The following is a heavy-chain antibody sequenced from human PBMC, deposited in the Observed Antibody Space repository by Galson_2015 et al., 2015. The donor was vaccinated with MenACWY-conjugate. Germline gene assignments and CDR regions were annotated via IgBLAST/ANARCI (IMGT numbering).Heavy chain of an antibody. V-gene: IGHV3-23*01. J-gene: IGHJ6*03. CDR2: ISGSGGNT. CDR1: GFTFSSYA. Sequence: SLRLSCAASGFTFSSYAMSWVRQAPGKGLEWVSAISGSGGNTYYADSVKGRFTISRDNSKNTLYLQINSLRAEDTAVYYCATTYSSPCYYYCMDVSGTATAVTVAS. D-gene: IGHD5-18*01. CDR3: ATTYSSPCYYYCMDV.